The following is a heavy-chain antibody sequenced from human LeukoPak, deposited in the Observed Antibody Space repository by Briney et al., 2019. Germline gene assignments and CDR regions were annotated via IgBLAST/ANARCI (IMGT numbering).Heavy chain of an antibody. CDR2: ISSSGDRTL. Sequence: GGSLRLSCAASGFTFSSYEMIWVRQAPGQGLEWLAYISSSGDRTLYCSASMKGRFTVSRDNAKNSLYLQMNTLTIEDTAVYYCARESDGRGYRFDYWGQGSLVTVSS. CDR1: GFTFSSYE. D-gene: IGHD3-22*01. CDR3: ARESDGRGYRFDY. V-gene: IGHV3-48*03. J-gene: IGHJ4*02.